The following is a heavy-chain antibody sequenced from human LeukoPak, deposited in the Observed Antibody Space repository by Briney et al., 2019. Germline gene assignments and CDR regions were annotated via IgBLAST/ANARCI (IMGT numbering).Heavy chain of an antibody. J-gene: IGHJ4*02. CDR3: ARFGRNDWDFDN. CDR1: GFTFSKYW. D-gene: IGHD3-10*01. CDR2: LDEDGSQK. V-gene: IGHV3-7*01. Sequence: PGGSLRLSCAASGFTFSKYWMTWVRQAPGMWLEWVAKLDEDGSQKYYVDSVKGRFTISRDNADNSLYLQMNSLRAEDTAVYYCARFGRNDWDFDNWGQGTLVTVSS.